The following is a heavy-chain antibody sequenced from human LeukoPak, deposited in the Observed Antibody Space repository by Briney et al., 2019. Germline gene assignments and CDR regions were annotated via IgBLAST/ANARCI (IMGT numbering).Heavy chain of an antibody. CDR2: IWYDGSNK. D-gene: IGHD2-21*01. CDR3: ARDGVTYGGASGYFDY. CDR1: GFTFSRYG. J-gene: IGHJ4*02. Sequence: SGGSLRLSCAASGFTFSRYGMHWVRQAPGKGLEWVAVIWYDGSNKYYADSVKGRFTISRDNSKNTLYLQMNSLRAEDTAVYYCARDGVTYGGASGYFDYWGQGTLVTVSS. V-gene: IGHV3-33*01.